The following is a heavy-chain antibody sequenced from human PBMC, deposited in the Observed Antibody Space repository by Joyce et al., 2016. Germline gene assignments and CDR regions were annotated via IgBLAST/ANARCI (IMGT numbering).Heavy chain of an antibody. J-gene: IGHJ4*02. CDR3: VRQVVGDKDY. Sequence: EVQLVQSGAELKKPGESLKISCEASGYYFISYWIGWVRQMPGKGLEWMGSISPGGSNPRYGPSFEGQVTISADKSINTAYLEWSSLKASDTAIYYCVRQVVGDKDYWGQGTLVTVSS. CDR1: GYYFISYW. D-gene: IGHD1-26*01. V-gene: IGHV5-51*01. CDR2: ISPGGSNP.